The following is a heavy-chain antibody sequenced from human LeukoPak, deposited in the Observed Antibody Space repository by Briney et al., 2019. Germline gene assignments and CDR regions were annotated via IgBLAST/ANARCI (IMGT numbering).Heavy chain of an antibody. J-gene: IGHJ4*02. Sequence: ASVKVSCKASGYTFTSYGISWVRQAPGQGLEWMGWISAYNVNTNYAQKLQGRVTMTTDTSTSTAYMELSSLRSEDTAVHYCASIRPTTVTTFMYYFDCWGQGTLVTVSS. D-gene: IGHD4-11*01. CDR3: ASIRPTTVTTFMYYFDC. CDR2: ISAYNVNT. CDR1: GYTFTSYG. V-gene: IGHV1-18*01.